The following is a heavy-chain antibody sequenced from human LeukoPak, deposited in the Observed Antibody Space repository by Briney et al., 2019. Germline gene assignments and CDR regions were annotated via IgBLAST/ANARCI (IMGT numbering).Heavy chain of an antibody. CDR1: GGSISSHY. V-gene: IGHV4-59*11. Sequence: SETLSLTCNVSGGSISSHYCSWIRQPPGKRPELNGYIFYSGSSNYKHSLKRRLTISVDTSNNQFSLKLSSVPAADAPLYYFPRQCFRGSFDYWGQGTLVSVFS. D-gene: IGHD3-10*01. J-gene: IGHJ4*02. CDR2: IFYSGSS. CDR3: PRQCFRGSFDY.